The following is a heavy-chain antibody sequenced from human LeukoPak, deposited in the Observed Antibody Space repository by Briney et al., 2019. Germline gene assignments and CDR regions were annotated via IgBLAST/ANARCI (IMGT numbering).Heavy chain of an antibody. V-gene: IGHV3-30-3*01. CDR2: ISYDGSNK. CDR3: ARDVVIVATITLDY. Sequence: GGSLRLSCAASGFTFSSYAMHWVRQAPGKGLEWVAVISYDGSNKYYADSVKGRFTISRDNSKNTLYLQMNSLRAEDTAVYYCARDVVIVATITLDYWGQGTLVTVSS. J-gene: IGHJ4*02. CDR1: GFTFSSYA. D-gene: IGHD5-12*01.